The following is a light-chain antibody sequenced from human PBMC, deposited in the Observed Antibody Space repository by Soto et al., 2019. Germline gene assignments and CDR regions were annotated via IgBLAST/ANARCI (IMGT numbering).Light chain of an antibody. CDR3: CSYAGSFTGV. CDR1: TGDVGAYNF. V-gene: IGLV2-11*01. CDR2: DAS. J-gene: IGLJ3*02. Sequence: QSVLTQPRSVSGSPGQSVTISCTGTTGDVGAYNFISWYQHHPGKAPKLMIYDASKRPSGVPDRFSASKSDNTASLTISGLQAEDEADYFCCSYAGSFTGVFGGGTKLTVL.